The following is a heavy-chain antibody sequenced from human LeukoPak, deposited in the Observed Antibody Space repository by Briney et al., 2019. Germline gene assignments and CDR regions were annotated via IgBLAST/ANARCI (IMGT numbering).Heavy chain of an antibody. J-gene: IGHJ4*02. CDR2: IYSSGST. CDR3: ASHTEGYCSSTSCYEFDY. D-gene: IGHD2-2*01. Sequence: PSETLSLTCTVSGGSISGYYWSWIRQPPGKGLEWIGVIYSSGSTNYNPSLKSRVTISVDTSKNQFSLKLSSVTAADTAVYYCASHTEGYCSSTSCYEFDYWGQGTLVTVSS. CDR1: GGSISGYY. V-gene: IGHV4-4*08.